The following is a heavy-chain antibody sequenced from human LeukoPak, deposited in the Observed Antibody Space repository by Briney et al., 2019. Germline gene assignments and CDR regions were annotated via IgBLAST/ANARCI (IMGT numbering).Heavy chain of an antibody. V-gene: IGHV3-30*18. J-gene: IGHJ4*02. D-gene: IGHD3-22*01. CDR1: GFTFSNYG. CDR2: ISYDGSNK. CDR3: AKGSYYDSSGYYYFDY. Sequence: GGSLRLSCAASGFTFSNYGMHWVRQAPGKGLEWVAVISYDGSNKYYADSVKGRFTISRDNSKNTLYLQMNSLRAEDTAVYYCAKGSYYDSSGYYYFDYWGQGTLVTVSS.